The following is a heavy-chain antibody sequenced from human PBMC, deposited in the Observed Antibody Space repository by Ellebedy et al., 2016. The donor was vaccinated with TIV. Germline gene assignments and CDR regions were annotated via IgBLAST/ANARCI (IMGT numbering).Heavy chain of an antibody. CDR2: INTNSGAT. J-gene: IGHJ4*02. CDR1: GYTFTSYD. Sequence: ASVKVSXXASGYTFTSYDINWVRQATGQGLEWMGRINTNSGATEYAQKFQGRVTMTRDTSIRTAYMGLSRLTSDDTAVYYWARDYWRQLGNTGFWGQGNLV. CDR3: ARDYWRQLGNTGF. D-gene: IGHD6-13*01. V-gene: IGHV1-2*02.